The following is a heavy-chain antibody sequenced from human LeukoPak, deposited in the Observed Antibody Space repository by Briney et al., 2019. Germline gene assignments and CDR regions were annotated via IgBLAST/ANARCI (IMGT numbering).Heavy chain of an antibody. Sequence: ASVKVSCKASGYTFTGYYMHWVRQAPGQGLEWMGWINPNSGGTNYAQKFQGRVTMTRDTSISTAYMELSRLRSDDTAVYYCARDLVGYCSSTSCSDLDYWGQGTLVTVSS. CDR2: INPNSGGT. J-gene: IGHJ4*02. CDR1: GYTFTGYY. CDR3: ARDLVGYCSSTSCSDLDY. D-gene: IGHD2-2*01. V-gene: IGHV1-2*02.